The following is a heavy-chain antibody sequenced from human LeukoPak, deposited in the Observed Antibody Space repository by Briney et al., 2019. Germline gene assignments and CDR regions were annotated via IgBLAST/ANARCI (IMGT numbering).Heavy chain of an antibody. CDR2: IYYSGST. CDR1: VGSISSYY. Sequence: SETLSLTCTVSVGSISSYYWSWIRQPPGKGLEWIGYIYYSGSTNYNPSLKSRVTISVDTSKNQFSLKLSSVTAADTAVYYCARSGVRYSSSWYLVYWGQGTLVTVSS. CDR3: ARSGVRYSSSWYLVY. J-gene: IGHJ4*02. D-gene: IGHD6-13*01. V-gene: IGHV4-59*01.